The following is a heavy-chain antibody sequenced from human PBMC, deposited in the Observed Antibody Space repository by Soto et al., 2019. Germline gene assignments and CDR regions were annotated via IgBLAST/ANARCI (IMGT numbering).Heavy chain of an antibody. CDR3: ARDGVNGDYADY. Sequence: QVQLVQSGAEVKKPGASVKVSCKASGYTFTSYYMHWVRQAPGQGLEWMGIINPSGGSTRYAQKCQGRVTMTRDTSTSTVYMELSSLRSEDTDVYYCARDGVNGDYADYWGQGTLVTVSS. V-gene: IGHV1-46*01. J-gene: IGHJ4*02. CDR1: GYTFTSYY. D-gene: IGHD4-17*01. CDR2: INPSGGST.